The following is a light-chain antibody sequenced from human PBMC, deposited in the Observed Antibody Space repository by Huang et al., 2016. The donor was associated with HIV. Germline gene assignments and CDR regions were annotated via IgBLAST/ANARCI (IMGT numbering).Light chain of an antibody. V-gene: IGKV1-39*01. CDR2: GES. CDR3: QQSYSTPWT. Sequence: DIQMTQSPSSLSASVGDRVTITCRASQSIGRYLNWYQQKPGNAPKVLIFGESSLQSGVPSRFSGSGFGAEFTLTISSLQAEDLAIYYCQQSYSTPWTFGQGTKVEV. CDR1: QSIGRY. J-gene: IGKJ1*01.